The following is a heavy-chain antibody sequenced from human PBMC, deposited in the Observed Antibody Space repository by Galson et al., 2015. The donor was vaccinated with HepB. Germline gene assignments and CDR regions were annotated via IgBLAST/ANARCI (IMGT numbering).Heavy chain of an antibody. D-gene: IGHD1-26*01. CDR1: VFNFRTYG. V-gene: IGHV3-23*01. CDR2: INDSGGNT. CDR3: VKGAGGTDSGPLEY. Sequence: SLRLSCAASVFNFRTYGMSWVRQAPGKGLQWVSTINDSGGNTHYADSVKGRFTISRDNSKNTLYLHVNSLRAEDTAVYYCVKGAGGTDSGPLEYWGQGTLVTVSS. J-gene: IGHJ4*02.